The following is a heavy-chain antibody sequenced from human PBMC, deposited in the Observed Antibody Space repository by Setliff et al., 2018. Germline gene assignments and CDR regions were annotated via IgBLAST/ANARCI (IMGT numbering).Heavy chain of an antibody. D-gene: IGHD3-10*01. CDR1: GGSISSSSYQ. J-gene: IGHJ4*02. Sequence: PSETLSLTCTVSGGSISSSSYQWGWVRQTPGKGLEWIGSIYYSGTAYYNPSLKSRVTISVDTSKNQFSLQVTSVTATDTAVYYCARHEFVGGYYGSVTYRHFDYWCQGILVPSPQ. CDR3: ARHEFVGGYYGSVTYRHFDY. V-gene: IGHV4-39*01. CDR2: IYYSGTA.